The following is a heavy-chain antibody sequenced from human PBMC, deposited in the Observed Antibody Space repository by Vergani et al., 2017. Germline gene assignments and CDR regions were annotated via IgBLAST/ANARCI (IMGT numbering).Heavy chain of an antibody. Sequence: VQLVQSGAEVKKPGSSVKVSCKASGGTFSSYAISWVRQAPGQGLEWMGGIIPIFGTANYAQKFQGRVTITADESTSTAYMELSSLRSEDTAVYYCARDLGYCSSTSCQGGFDYWGQGTLVTVSS. CDR1: GGTFSSYA. J-gene: IGHJ4*02. CDR3: ARDLGYCSSTSCQGGFDY. V-gene: IGHV1-69*01. D-gene: IGHD2-2*01. CDR2: IIPIFGTA.